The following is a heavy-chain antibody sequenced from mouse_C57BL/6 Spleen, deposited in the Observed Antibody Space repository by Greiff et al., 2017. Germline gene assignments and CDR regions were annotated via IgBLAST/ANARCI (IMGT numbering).Heavy chain of an antibody. CDR1: GYSITSGYY. Sequence: VQLKESGPGLVKPSQSLSLTCSVTGYSITSGYYWNWIRQFPGNKLEWMGYISYDGSNNYNPSLKNRISITRDTSKNQFFLKLNSVTTEDTATYYCAMNGNYEGAMDYWGQGTSVTVSS. J-gene: IGHJ4*01. V-gene: IGHV3-6*01. CDR3: AMNGNYEGAMDY. CDR2: ISYDGSN. D-gene: IGHD2-1*01.